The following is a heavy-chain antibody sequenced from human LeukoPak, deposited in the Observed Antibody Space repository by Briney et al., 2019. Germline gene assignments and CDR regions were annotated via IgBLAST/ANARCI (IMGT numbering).Heavy chain of an antibody. J-gene: IGHJ6*03. CDR3: AKPLSSCSSAGCPSPYYYYMDV. CDR2: IIPILATP. Sequence: SVKVSCKASGGTFNTYAISWVRQAPGQGLEWMGGIIPILATPTYAQKFQGRVTITRDDSSSTAYMELTSLRSDDTAVYYCAKPLSSCSSAGCPSPYYYYMDVWGEGTTVTVSS. D-gene: IGHD2-2*01. V-gene: IGHV1-69*05. CDR1: GGTFNTYA.